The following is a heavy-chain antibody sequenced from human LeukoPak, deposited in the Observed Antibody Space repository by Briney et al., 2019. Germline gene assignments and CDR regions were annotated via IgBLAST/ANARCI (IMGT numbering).Heavy chain of an antibody. J-gene: IGHJ4*02. Sequence: SETLSLTCTVSGGSISSSSYYWGWIRQPPGKGLEWIGSIYYSGSTFYNPSLKSRVTISVDTSKNQFSLKLNSVTAADTAVYYCARRWRGIAGNYYFDYWGQGTLVTVSS. D-gene: IGHD6-13*01. V-gene: IGHV4-39*07. CDR1: GGSISSSSYY. CDR2: IYYSGST. CDR3: ARRWRGIAGNYYFDY.